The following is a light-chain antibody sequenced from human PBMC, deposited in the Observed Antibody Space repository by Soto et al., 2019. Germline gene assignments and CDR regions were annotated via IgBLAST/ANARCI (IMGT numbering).Light chain of an antibody. J-gene: IGKJ3*01. V-gene: IGKV3-20*01. Sequence: ESVLTQSPGTLSLSPGERATLSCRGSESVSSRYLAWYQQKPGQAPRLLIYGASSRATGIPDRFSGSGSGTDFTLTISRLEPEDSAVYYCQQYGSLPLFTFGPGTKVDIK. CDR2: GAS. CDR3: QQYGSLPLFT. CDR1: ESVSSRY.